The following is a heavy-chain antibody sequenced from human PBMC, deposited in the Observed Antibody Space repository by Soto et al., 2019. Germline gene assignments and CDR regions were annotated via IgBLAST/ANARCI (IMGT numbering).Heavy chain of an antibody. CDR1: GFKFKDRG. CDR3: ARDPRTNCAIRRGSSVPDLFAK. CDR2: IAFDGSEK. D-gene: IGHD2-21*01. V-gene: IGHV3-30*03. J-gene: IGHJ4*01. Sequence: GESLKISCGVCGFKFKDRGMHWLRPAPGKGLEGVAVIAFDGSEKFYSDSVEGGFSISRDDSKDTLHLQMTGLTREDTAMYFCARDPRTNCAIRRGSSVPDLFAKWGPEALETVSS.